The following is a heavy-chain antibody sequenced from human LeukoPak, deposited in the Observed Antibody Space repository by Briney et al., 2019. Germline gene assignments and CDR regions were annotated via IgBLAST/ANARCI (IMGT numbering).Heavy chain of an antibody. D-gene: IGHD3-3*01. CDR2: ISAYNGNT. CDR3: ARDPTIFGVVMAIGPIYYFDY. CDR1: GYTFTSYG. J-gene: IGHJ4*02. V-gene: IGHV1-18*01. Sequence: ASVKVSCKASGYTFTSYGISWVRQAPGQGLEWMGWISAYNGNTNYAQKLQGRVTMTTDTSTSTAYMELRSLRSDDTAVYYCARDPTIFGVVMAIGPIYYFDYWGQGTLVTVSS.